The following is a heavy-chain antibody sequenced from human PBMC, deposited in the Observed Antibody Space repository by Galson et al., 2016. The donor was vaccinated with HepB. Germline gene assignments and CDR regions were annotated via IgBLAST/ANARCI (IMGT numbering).Heavy chain of an antibody. CDR3: ARLRTYYYGSGSNYYYYGMDV. V-gene: IGHV4-34*01. Sequence: SETLSLTCAVYGGSLTSDYWSWIRQPPGKGLEWIGEINHNENTNYNPSLKSRVTISVDTSKNQFSLKLSSVTAADTAVYYCARLRTYYYGSGSNYYYYGMDVWGQGTTVTVSS. CDR2: INHNENT. CDR1: GGSLTSDY. J-gene: IGHJ6*02. D-gene: IGHD3-10*01.